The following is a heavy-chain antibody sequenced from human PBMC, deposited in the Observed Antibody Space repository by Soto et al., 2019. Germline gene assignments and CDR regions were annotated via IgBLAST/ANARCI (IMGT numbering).Heavy chain of an antibody. CDR2: INPNSGGT. V-gene: IGHV1-2*04. CDR1: GYTFTGYY. J-gene: IGHJ6*03. D-gene: IGHD6-6*01. CDR3: ARAGGGQLGYSNYYYYYYMDV. Sequence: QVPLVQSGAEVKKPGASVKVSCKASGYTFTGYYMHWVRQAPGQGLEWMGWINPNSGGTNYAQKFQGWVTMTRDTSISTAYMELSRLRSDDTAVYYCARAGGGQLGYSNYYYYYYMDVWGKGTTVTVSS.